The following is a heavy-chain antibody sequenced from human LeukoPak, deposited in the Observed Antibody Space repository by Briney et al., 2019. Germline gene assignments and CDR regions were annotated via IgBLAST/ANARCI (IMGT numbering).Heavy chain of an antibody. CDR1: GYTFTSYG. Sequence: ASVKVSCKASGYTFTSYGISWVRQAPGQGLEWMGWISAYNGNTNYAQKLQSRVTMTTDTSTSTAYMELRSLRSDDTAVYYCARAPVVPAATDYFDYWGQGTLVTVSS. CDR3: ARAPVVPAATDYFDY. J-gene: IGHJ4*02. V-gene: IGHV1-18*01. D-gene: IGHD2-2*01. CDR2: ISAYNGNT.